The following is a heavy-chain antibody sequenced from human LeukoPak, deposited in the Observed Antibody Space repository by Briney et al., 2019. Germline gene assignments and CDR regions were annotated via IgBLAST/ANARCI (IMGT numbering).Heavy chain of an antibody. CDR2: IYNDGRT. D-gene: IGHD1-26*01. J-gene: IGHJ4*02. CDR1: GFTVRSNY. CDR3: QWELLDN. Sequence: GGSLRLSCAASGFTVRSNYMSWVRQAPGKGLEWVSFIYNDGRTYYADSVKGRFTISRHNSKNMLYPQMNSLRPEDTAVYYCQWELLDNWGQGTLVTVSS. V-gene: IGHV3-53*04.